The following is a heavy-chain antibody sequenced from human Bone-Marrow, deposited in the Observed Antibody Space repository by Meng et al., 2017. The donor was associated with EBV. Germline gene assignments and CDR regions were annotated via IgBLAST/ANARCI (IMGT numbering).Heavy chain of an antibody. D-gene: IGHD4-17*01. CDR2: IDHSGST. V-gene: IGHV4-4*02. CDR3: ARDLANDYGDYYFDY. J-gene: IGHJ4*02. Sequence: QVQLTGAGPVLVNPSGTLSLTCAGAGGSSSNSNWWSWVRQPPGKGLELIGEIDHSGSTNYNPSLKSRVTISVDKSKNQFSLKLSSVTAADTAVYYCARDLANDYGDYYFDYWGQGSLVTVSS. CDR1: GGSSSNSNW.